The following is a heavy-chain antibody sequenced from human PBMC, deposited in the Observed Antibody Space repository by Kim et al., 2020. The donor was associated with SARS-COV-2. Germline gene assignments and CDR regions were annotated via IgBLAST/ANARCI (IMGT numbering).Heavy chain of an antibody. Sequence: SETLSLTCTVSGGSISSYYWSWIRQPPGKGLEWIGYIYYSGSTNYNPSLKSRVTISVDTSKNQFSLKLSSVTAADTAVYYCARVVPTKYYYYGMDVWGQGTTVTVSS. CDR2: IYYSGST. D-gene: IGHD2-2*01. J-gene: IGHJ6*02. CDR1: GGSISSYY. V-gene: IGHV4-59*01. CDR3: ARVVPTKYYYYGMDV.